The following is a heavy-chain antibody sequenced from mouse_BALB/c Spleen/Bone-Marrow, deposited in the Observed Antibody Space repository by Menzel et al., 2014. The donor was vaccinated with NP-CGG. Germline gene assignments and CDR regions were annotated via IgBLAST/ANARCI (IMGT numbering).Heavy chain of an antibody. CDR2: INPYNGDT. V-gene: IGHV1-20*02. Sequence: VQLQQPGPELVRPGASVKISCKASGYSFTGYFMNWVMQSHGKSLEWIGRINPYNGDTSYNQKFKGKATLTVDKSSSTAHMELRSQASEDSAVYYCARGYYDSSSWFAYWGQGTLVTVSA. CDR3: ARGYYDSSSWFAY. J-gene: IGHJ3*01. CDR1: GYSFTGYF. D-gene: IGHD1-1*01.